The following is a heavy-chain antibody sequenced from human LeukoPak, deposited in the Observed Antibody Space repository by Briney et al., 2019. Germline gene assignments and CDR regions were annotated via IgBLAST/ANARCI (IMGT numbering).Heavy chain of an antibody. CDR1: GFTFSSYA. Sequence: GGSLRLPCAASGFTFSSYAMHWVRQAPGKGLEWVAVISYDGSNKYYADSVKGRFTISRDNSKNTLYLQMNSLRAEDTAVYYCARLEEWELLGSYFVYWGQGTLVTVSS. CDR2: ISYDGSNK. J-gene: IGHJ4*02. D-gene: IGHD1-26*01. CDR3: ARLEEWELLGSYFVY. V-gene: IGHV3-30*04.